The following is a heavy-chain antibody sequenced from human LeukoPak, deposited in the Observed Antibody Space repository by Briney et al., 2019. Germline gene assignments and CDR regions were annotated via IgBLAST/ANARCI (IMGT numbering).Heavy chain of an antibody. J-gene: IGHJ4*02. D-gene: IGHD6-19*01. CDR2: VYSGDSET. CDR3: ARGQWLAQTPEEFDY. Sequence: GESLKISSKGSGYSFSTYWIGWGLQMPGKGLQGMRIVYSGDSETRYSPSLQSQVSISADKSISTASLQWSSLTASDTAMYYCARGQWLAQTPEEFDYWGRGTLVTVSS. V-gene: IGHV5-51*01. CDR1: GYSFSTYW.